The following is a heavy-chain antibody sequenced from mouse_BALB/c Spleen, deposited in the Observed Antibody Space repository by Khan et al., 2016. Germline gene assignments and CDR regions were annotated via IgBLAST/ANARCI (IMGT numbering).Heavy chain of an antibody. CDR3: NAIYYGSDVYFDY. CDR2: IDPENGDT. J-gene: IGHJ2*01. CDR1: VFNIKDYY. V-gene: IGHV14-4*02. D-gene: IGHD1-1*01. Sequence: EVQLVESGAELVRSGASVKLSCTATVFNIKDYYMHWVKQRPEQGLEWIGWIDPENGDTEYAPKFQGKATMTADTSSNAAYLQFSSLTSEDSAVYYYNAIYYGSDVYFDYWGQGTTLTVSS.